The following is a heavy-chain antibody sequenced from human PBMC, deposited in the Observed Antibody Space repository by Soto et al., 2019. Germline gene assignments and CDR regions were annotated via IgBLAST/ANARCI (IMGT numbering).Heavy chain of an antibody. Sequence: QLHLVQSGAVVKKPGASVTVSCSASGYPVTAYYMHWVRQAPGRGLEWMGGINPATGAAKYTQTFQGRVPMTRDTSTSTVFMALSGLTSEDTAVFCCARGGGVGVAGSAAFDMWGQGTLVTVSS. J-gene: IGHJ3*02. D-gene: IGHD3-3*01. CDR3: ARGGGVGVAGSAAFDM. CDR2: INPATGAA. CDR1: GYPVTAYY. V-gene: IGHV1-2*02.